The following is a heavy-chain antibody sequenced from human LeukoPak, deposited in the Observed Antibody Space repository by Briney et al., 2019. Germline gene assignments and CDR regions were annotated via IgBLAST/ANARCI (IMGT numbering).Heavy chain of an antibody. CDR1: GGSINNYY. CDR3: ARHYGP. J-gene: IGHJ5*02. V-gene: IGHV4-59*08. Sequence: PSETLSLTCTVSGGSINNYYWSWIRQPPGGRLEWIGYIYYSGSTNYNPSLKSRVTISVDTSKNQFSLKLNSVTAADTAVYYCARHYGPWGQGTLVTVSS. D-gene: IGHD3-10*01. CDR2: IYYSGST.